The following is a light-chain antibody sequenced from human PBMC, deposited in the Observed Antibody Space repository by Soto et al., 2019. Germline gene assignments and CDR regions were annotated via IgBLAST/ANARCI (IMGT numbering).Light chain of an antibody. Sequence: EIVLTQSPATLSVSPGERATLFCRASQSVSSNLAWYQQKPGQAPRLLIYGASTRATGIPARFSGSGSGTDFTLTISRLEPEDFAVYYCQQYGSSPTFGQGTKVDIK. V-gene: IGKV3-20*01. CDR3: QQYGSSPT. CDR1: QSVSSN. J-gene: IGKJ1*01. CDR2: GAS.